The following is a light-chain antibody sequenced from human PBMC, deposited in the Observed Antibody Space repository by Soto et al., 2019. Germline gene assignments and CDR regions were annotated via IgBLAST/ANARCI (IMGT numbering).Light chain of an antibody. CDR2: EGS. V-gene: IGLV2-23*01. CDR1: SSDVGSYNL. J-gene: IGLJ2*01. CDR3: CSSAGSSGVV. Sequence: QSALTQPASVSGSPGQSITISCTGTSSDVGSYNLVSWYQQHPGKAPKLMIYEGSKRPSGVSNRFSGSKSGNTASLTISGLQAEDVADYSCCSSAGSSGVVFGGGTKLTVL.